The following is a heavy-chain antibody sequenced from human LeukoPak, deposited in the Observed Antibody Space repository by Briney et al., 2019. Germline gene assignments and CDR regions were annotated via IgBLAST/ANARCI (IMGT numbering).Heavy chain of an antibody. CDR1: GGSMSPYH. CDR3: ARENGDSSGWYPDDENWFDP. Sequence: SETLSLTCTVSGGSMSPYHWGWIRQPPGKGLEWTGYIYYSGSTNYNPSLKSRVTMSVDTSKNQFSLKLSSVTAADTAVYYCARENGDSSGWYPDDENWFDPWGQGTLVTVSS. CDR2: IYYSGST. J-gene: IGHJ5*02. V-gene: IGHV4-59*12. D-gene: IGHD6-19*01.